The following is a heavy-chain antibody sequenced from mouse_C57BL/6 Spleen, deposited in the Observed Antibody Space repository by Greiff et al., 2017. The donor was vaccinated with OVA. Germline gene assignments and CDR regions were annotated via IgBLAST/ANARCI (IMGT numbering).Heavy chain of an antibody. D-gene: IGHD1-1*01. J-gene: IGHJ4*01. CDR2: ISSGGSYT. V-gene: IGHV5-6*02. CDR1: GFTFSSYG. CDR3: ARRKITTVVAGAMDY. Sequence: EVMLVESGGDLVKPGGSLKLSCAASGFTFSSYGMSWVRQTPDKRLEWVATISSGGSYTYYPDSVKGRFTISRDNAKNTLYLQMSSLKSEDTAMYYCARRKITTVVAGAMDYWGQGTSVTVSS.